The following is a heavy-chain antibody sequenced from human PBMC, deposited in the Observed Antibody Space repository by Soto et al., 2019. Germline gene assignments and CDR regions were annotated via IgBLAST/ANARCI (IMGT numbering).Heavy chain of an antibody. Sequence: VVSLRLSCAASGFTFSSYAMSWVRQAPGKGLEWVSAISGSGSSTYYADSVKGRFTISRDNSKNTLYLQMNSLRAEDTAVYYCAKDLYSSSWGYFQHWGQGTLVTVSS. CDR2: ISGSGSST. D-gene: IGHD6-13*01. CDR3: AKDLYSSSWGYFQH. J-gene: IGHJ1*01. CDR1: GFTFSSYA. V-gene: IGHV3-23*01.